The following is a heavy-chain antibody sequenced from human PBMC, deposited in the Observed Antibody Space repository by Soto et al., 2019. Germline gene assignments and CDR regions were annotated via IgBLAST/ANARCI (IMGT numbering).Heavy chain of an antibody. CDR2: IYYSGST. J-gene: IGHJ6*03. D-gene: IGHD2-15*01. V-gene: IGHV4-31*03. CDR1: GGSISSGGYY. CDR3: ARDRRVVVGEYYYYYYYMDV. Sequence: QVQLQESGPGLVKPSQTLSLTCTVSGGSISSGGYYWSWIRQHPGKGLEWIGYIYYSGSTYYNPSLKSRVTISVDTSKNQFSLKLSSVTAADTAVYYCARDRRVVVGEYYYYYYYMDVLGKGTTVTVSS.